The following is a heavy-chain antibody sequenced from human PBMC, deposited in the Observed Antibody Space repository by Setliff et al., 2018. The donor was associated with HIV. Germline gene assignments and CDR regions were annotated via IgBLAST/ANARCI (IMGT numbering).Heavy chain of an antibody. CDR2: IHAGNGYT. V-gene: IGHV1-3*01. CDR1: GYTFTSYA. CDR3: AKEAFTSGWSHYDN. J-gene: IGHJ4*01. Sequence: ASVKVSCKASGYTFTSYAMHWVRQAPGQRLEWMGWIHAGNGYTKYSQKFQGRVTFTRDTSASAAYMDLSSLRSEDTAIYYCAKEAFTSGWSHYDNWGHGTLVTVSS. D-gene: IGHD2-2*01.